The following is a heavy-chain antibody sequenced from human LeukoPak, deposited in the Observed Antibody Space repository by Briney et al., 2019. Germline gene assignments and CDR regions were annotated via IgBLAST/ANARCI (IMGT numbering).Heavy chain of an antibody. J-gene: IGHJ4*02. CDR2: ISGSDGST. CDR1: GFTFGDYA. D-gene: IGHD3-9*01. Sequence: PGGSLRLSCTASGFTFGDYAMSWVRQAPGKGLEWVSGISGSDGSTYYADSVKGRFTISRDNSKNTLYLQMNSLRAEDTAVFYCAKSNDWSGMYYFDYWGQGTLVTVSS. CDR3: AKSNDWSGMYYFDY. V-gene: IGHV3-23*01.